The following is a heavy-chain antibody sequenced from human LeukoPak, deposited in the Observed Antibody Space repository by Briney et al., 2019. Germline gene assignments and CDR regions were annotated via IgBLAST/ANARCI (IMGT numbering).Heavy chain of an antibody. V-gene: IGHV4-39*01. Sequence: PSETLSLTCTVSGGSISSSSYYWGWIRQPPGKGLEWIGSIYCSGSTYYNPSLKSRVTISVDTSKNQFSLKLSSVTAADTAVYYCARQLGSSSSWYADYYYYMDVWGKGTTVTVSS. CDR3: ARQLGSSSSWYADYYYYMDV. J-gene: IGHJ6*03. CDR1: GGSISSSSYY. CDR2: IYCSGST. D-gene: IGHD6-13*01.